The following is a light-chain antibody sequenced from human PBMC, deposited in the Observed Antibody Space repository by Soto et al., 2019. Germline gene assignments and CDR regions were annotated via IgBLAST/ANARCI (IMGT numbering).Light chain of an antibody. CDR2: KAS. CDR1: QSISSW. CDR3: QHYNSYSEA. V-gene: IGKV1-5*03. Sequence: DIQMTHSPSTLSASVGDGVTITSRASQSISSWLAWYQQKPGKAPKLLIYKASSLESGVPSRFSGSGSGTEFTLTISSLQPDDFATYYCQHYNSYSEAFGQGTKVDI. J-gene: IGKJ1*01.